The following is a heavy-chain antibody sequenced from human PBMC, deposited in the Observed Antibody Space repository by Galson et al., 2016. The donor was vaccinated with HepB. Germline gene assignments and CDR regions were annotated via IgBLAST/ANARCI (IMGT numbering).Heavy chain of an antibody. CDR3: ARRTATYGGWFDS. CDR2: VDYSGNI. J-gene: IGHJ5*01. Sequence: SETLSLTCTVSGDSISSSSYHWGWIRQPPGKGLEWIGNVDYSGNIYHNPSLQSRVTVSVDTSKIQFSLRLSSVTAADTAVYYCARRTATYGGWFDSWGRGTLVTVSS. CDR1: GDSISSSSYH. D-gene: IGHD4/OR15-4a*01. V-gene: IGHV4-39*01.